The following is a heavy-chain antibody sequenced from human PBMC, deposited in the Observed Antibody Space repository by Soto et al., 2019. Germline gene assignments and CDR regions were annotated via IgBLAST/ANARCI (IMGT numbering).Heavy chain of an antibody. Sequence: SETLSLTCTVSGGSISSSSYYWGWIRQPPGKGLEWIGSIYYSGSTYYNPSLKSRVTISVDTSKNQFSLKLSSVTAADTAVYYCARHHRGIAAAGDYYFDYWGQGTLVTVS. J-gene: IGHJ4*02. CDR1: GGSISSSSYY. CDR3: ARHHRGIAAAGDYYFDY. D-gene: IGHD6-13*01. V-gene: IGHV4-39*01. CDR2: IYYSGST.